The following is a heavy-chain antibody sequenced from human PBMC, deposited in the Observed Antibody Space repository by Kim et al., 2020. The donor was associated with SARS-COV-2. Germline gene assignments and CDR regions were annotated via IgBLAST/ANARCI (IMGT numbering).Heavy chain of an antibody. CDR3: AKWELFANNYYGSGSSFDY. J-gene: IGHJ4*02. Sequence: GGSLRLSCAASGFTFSSYAMSWVRQAPGKGLEWVSAISGSGGSTYYADSVKGRFTISRDNSKNTLYLQMNSLRAEDTAVYYCAKWELFANNYYGSGSSFDYWGQGTLVTVSS. CDR1: GFTFSSYA. V-gene: IGHV3-23*01. CDR2: ISGSGGST. D-gene: IGHD3-10*01.